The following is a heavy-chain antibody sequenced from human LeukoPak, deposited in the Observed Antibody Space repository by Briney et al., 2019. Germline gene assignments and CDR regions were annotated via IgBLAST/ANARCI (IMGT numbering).Heavy chain of an antibody. J-gene: IGHJ4*02. Sequence: GGSLRLSCATSGFTFSTYWMAWVRQAPGKGLEWVANIKGDDSARHQADSVKGRFTISRDNAQNSVYLQMSSLRGEDTAIYYCARDVVGSLDYWGQGTLVTVSS. CDR3: ARDVVGSLDY. D-gene: IGHD1-26*01. CDR1: GFTFSTYW. V-gene: IGHV3-7*01. CDR2: IKGDDSAR.